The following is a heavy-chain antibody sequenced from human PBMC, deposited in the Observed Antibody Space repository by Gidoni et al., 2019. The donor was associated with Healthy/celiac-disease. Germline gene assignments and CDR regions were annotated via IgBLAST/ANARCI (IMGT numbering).Heavy chain of an antibody. CDR1: GFTLDDYA. CDR3: AKDGAAAGSDFDY. Sequence: EVQLVESGGGVVQPGRSLRLPCAASGFTLDDYAMHWVRQAPGKGLEWVSGISWNSGSIGYADSVKGRFTISRDNAKNSLYLQMNSLRAEDTALYYCAKDGAAAGSDFDYWGQGTLVTVSS. D-gene: IGHD6-13*01. V-gene: IGHV3-9*01. CDR2: ISWNSGSI. J-gene: IGHJ4*02.